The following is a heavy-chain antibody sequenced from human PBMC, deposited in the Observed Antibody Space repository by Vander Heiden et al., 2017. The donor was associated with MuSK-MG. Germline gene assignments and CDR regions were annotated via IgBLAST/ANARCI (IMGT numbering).Heavy chain of an antibody. V-gene: IGHV3-21*01. CDR3: ARAKLSQWYSGYDSSLDY. Sequence: EVQLVESGGGLVKPGGSLRLSCAASGFTFSSYSMNWVRQAPGKGLEWVSSISSSSSYIYYADSVKGRFTISRDNAKNSLYLQMNSLRAEDTAVYYCARAKLSQWYSGYDSSLDYWGQGTLVTVSS. CDR2: ISSSSSYI. D-gene: IGHD5-12*01. J-gene: IGHJ4*02. CDR1: GFTFSSYS.